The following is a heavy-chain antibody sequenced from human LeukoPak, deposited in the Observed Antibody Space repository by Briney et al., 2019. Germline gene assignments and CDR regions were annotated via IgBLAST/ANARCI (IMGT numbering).Heavy chain of an antibody. Sequence: GASVKVSCKASGYTFTSYGISWVRQAPGQGLEWMGWISAYNGNTNYAQKLQGRVTMTTDTSTSTAYMELRSLRSDDTAAYYCARMSITMIVVVRDFDYWGQGTLVTVSS. CDR1: GYTFTSYG. J-gene: IGHJ4*02. V-gene: IGHV1-18*01. D-gene: IGHD3-22*01. CDR2: ISAYNGNT. CDR3: ARMSITMIVVVRDFDY.